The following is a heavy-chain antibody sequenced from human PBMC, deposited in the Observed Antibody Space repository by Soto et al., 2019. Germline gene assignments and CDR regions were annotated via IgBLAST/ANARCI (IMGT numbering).Heavy chain of an antibody. CDR3: ARNRAYYYVSGSYYNVARYYYYGMDV. CDR1: GGSFSGYY. D-gene: IGHD3-10*01. CDR2: INHSGST. Sequence: SETLSLTCAVYGGSFSGYYWSWIRQPPGKGLEWIGEINHSGSTNYNPSHKSRVTISVDTSKNQFSLKMSSVTAADTAVYFCARNRAYYYVSGSYYNVARYYYYGMDVWGQGTTVTVSS. J-gene: IGHJ6*02. V-gene: IGHV4-34*01.